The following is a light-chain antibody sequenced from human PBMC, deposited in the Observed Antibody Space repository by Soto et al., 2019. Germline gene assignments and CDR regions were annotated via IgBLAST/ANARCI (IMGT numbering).Light chain of an antibody. V-gene: IGLV2-14*03. J-gene: IGLJ1*01. CDR3: NSYTSSSTHNYV. Sequence: QSVLTQPASVSGSPGQSITISCTGTSSDVGGYKYVSWYQQHPGRAPKLIIYDVSNRPSGIPNRFSGSKSGNTASLTISGLQAEDEADYFCNSYTSSSTHNYVFGTGTKVTVL. CDR2: DVS. CDR1: SSDVGGYKY.